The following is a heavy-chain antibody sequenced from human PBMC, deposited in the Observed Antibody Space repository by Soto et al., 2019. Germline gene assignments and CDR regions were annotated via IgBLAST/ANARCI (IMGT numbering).Heavy chain of an antibody. CDR3: ATRGRSLGYYYGMDV. CDR2: INAGNGNT. CDR1: GYTFTSYP. D-gene: IGHD3-10*01. V-gene: IGHV1-3*01. J-gene: IGHJ6*02. Sequence: QVQLVQSGAEVKKPGASVKVSCKASGYTFTSYPMHWVRQAPGQGLEWMGWINAGNGNTKYSQKFQGRVTITRDTSASTADMELSSLRSEDTAVYYCATRGRSLGYYYGMDVLGQGTTVTVSS.